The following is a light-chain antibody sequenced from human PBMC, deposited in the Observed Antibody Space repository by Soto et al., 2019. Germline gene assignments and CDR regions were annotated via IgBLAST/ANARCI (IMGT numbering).Light chain of an antibody. Sequence: QSALTQPPSASGSPGQSVTISCSGTSSDIGAYNYVSWYQQHPGKAPKLLISEVTKRPSGVPDRFSGPKSGNTASLTVSGLQGDDEADYYCSSYGGNNNYVIFGGGTKVTVL. CDR1: SSDIGAYNY. CDR3: SSYGGNNNYVI. CDR2: EVT. V-gene: IGLV2-8*01. J-gene: IGLJ2*01.